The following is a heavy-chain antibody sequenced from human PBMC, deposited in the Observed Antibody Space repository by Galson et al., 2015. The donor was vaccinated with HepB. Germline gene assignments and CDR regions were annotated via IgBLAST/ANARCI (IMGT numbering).Heavy chain of an antibody. CDR1: GFTFSSYG. Sequence: SLRLSCAASGFTFSSYGMHWVRQAPGKGLEWVAVIWYDGSNKYYADSVKGRFTISRDNSKNTLYLQMNSLRAEDTAVYYCARDRWDYGGKGGFYYWGQGTLVTVSS. CDR2: IWYDGSNK. D-gene: IGHD4-23*01. J-gene: IGHJ4*02. V-gene: IGHV3-33*01. CDR3: ARDRWDYGGKGGFYY.